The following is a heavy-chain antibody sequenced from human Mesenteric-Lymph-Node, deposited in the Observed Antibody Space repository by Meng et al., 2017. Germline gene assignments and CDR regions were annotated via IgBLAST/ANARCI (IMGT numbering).Heavy chain of an antibody. CDR2: IWYDGSNK. CDR1: GFTFSSYG. Sequence: GQRGGSGGGGVQPGRSLGLSCAASGFTFSSYGMHWVRQAPGKGLEWVAVIWYDGSNKYYADSVKGRFTISRDNSKNTLYLQMNSLRAEDTAVYYCARDHSSGWNGWYFDLWGRGTLVTVSS. V-gene: IGHV3-33*01. J-gene: IGHJ2*01. D-gene: IGHD6-19*01. CDR3: ARDHSSGWNGWYFDL.